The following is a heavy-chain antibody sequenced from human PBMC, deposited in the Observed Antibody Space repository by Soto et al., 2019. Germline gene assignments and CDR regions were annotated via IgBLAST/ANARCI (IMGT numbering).Heavy chain of an antibody. D-gene: IGHD3-3*01. J-gene: IGHJ6*02. Sequence: GGSLRLSCAASGFTFSNAWTSWVRQAPGKGLEWVGRIKSKTDGGTTDYAAPVKGRFTISRDDSKNTLYLQMNSLKTEDTAVYYCTTDHHPLRFLEWFRGSHGYGMDVWGQGTTVTVSS. V-gene: IGHV3-15*01. CDR1: GFTFSNAW. CDR2: IKSKTDGGTT. CDR3: TTDHHPLRFLEWFRGSHGYGMDV.